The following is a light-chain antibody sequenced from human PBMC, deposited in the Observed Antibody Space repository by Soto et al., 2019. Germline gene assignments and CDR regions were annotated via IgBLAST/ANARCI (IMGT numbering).Light chain of an antibody. V-gene: IGKV3-15*01. J-gene: IGKJ1*01. Sequence: EKVMTQSPATLSMSPGERATLSCRASQSVSNFLAWYRQTPGQPPLLLIYGATTRATGIPARFRGSGSGTEFTLTISSVQSEDFAVEYCKQYRTGGSWRVGQGTKGEGK. CDR3: KQYRTGGSWR. CDR2: GAT. CDR1: QSVSNF.